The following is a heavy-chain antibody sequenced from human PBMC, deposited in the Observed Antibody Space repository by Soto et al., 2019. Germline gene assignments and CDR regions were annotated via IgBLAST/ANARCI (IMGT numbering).Heavy chain of an antibody. V-gene: IGHV4-59*08. Sequence: PSETLSLTCTVSGGSISSYYWSWIRQPPGKGLEWIGYIYYSGSTNYNPSLKSRVTISVDTSKNQFSLKLSSVTAADTAVYYCARRLGAEYCSGGSGYLDAFDIWGQGTMVTVSS. J-gene: IGHJ3*02. CDR1: GGSISSYY. CDR2: IYYSGST. CDR3: ARRLGAEYCSGGSGYLDAFDI. D-gene: IGHD2-15*01.